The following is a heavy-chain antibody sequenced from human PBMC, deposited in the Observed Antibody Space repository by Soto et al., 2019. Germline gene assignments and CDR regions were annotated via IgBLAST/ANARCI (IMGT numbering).Heavy chain of an antibody. CDR2: IYSGGST. CDR1: GFTVSSNY. J-gene: IGHJ6*02. V-gene: IGHV3-53*05. CDR3: ARGYDFWSGYYYPYGMDV. D-gene: IGHD3-3*01. Sequence: GGSLRLSCAASGFTVSSNYMSWVRQAPGKGPEWVSVIYSGGSTYYADSVKGRFTISRDNSKNTLYLQMNSLRAEDTAVYYCARGYDFWSGYYYPYGMDVWGQGTTVTVSS.